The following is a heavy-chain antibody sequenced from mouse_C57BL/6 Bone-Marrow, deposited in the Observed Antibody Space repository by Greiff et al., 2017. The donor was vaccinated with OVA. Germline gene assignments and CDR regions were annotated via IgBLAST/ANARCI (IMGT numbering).Heavy chain of an antibody. D-gene: IGHD2-2*01. Sequence: VQLQQSGAELVRPGASVKLSCTASGFNIKDDYMHWVKQRPEQGLEWIGWIEPENGDTEYASKFQGKAPITADTSSNTAYLQLSSLTSEDTSVYYCTTIYYGYDGSFDYWGQGTTLTVSS. J-gene: IGHJ2*01. V-gene: IGHV14-4*01. CDR3: TTIYYGYDGSFDY. CDR1: GFNIKDDY. CDR2: IEPENGDT.